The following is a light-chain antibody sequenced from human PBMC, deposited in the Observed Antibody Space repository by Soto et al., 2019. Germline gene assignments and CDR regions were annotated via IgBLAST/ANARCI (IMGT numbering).Light chain of an antibody. Sequence: QSALTQPASVSGPPGQSITISCTGTSSDVGGYNYVSWYQQYPGKAPKLMIYEVSNRPSGVSNRFSGSKSGNTASLTISGLQAEDEADYYCSSYTSSNTYVFGTGTQLTVL. CDR1: SSDVGGYNY. CDR2: EVS. CDR3: SSYTSSNTYV. V-gene: IGLV2-14*01. J-gene: IGLJ1*01.